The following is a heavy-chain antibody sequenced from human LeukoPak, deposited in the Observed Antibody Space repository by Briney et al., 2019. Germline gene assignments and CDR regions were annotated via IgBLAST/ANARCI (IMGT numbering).Heavy chain of an antibody. CDR3: ARRGSGSHHGDY. D-gene: IGHD1-26*01. V-gene: IGHV1-18*01. CDR2: ISTYNGNT. J-gene: IGHJ4*02. Sequence: ASVKVSCKTSGYTFTNFGINWVRQAPGQGLEWMGWISTYNGNTNYAQKLQGRVTMTTDTSTSTAYMELRSLTSDDTAVYYCARRGSGSHHGDYWGQGTLVTVS. CDR1: GYTFTNFG.